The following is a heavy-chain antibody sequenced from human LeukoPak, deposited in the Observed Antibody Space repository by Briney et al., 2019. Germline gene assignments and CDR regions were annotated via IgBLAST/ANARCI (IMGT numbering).Heavy chain of an antibody. CDR2: IKQDGTEK. CDR1: RRYF. V-gene: IGHV3-7*04. Sequence: RRYFSGWAGQVQRKGLEWVANIKQDGTEKYYMDSVKGRFSISRDNAKNSLYLQMNALRAEDTAVYYCARDVRPDYWGQGTLATVST. J-gene: IGHJ4*02. CDR3: ARDVRPDY. D-gene: IGHD6-6*01.